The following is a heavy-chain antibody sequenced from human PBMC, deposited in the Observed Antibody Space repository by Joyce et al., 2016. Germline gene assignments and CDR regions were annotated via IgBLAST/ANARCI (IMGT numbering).Heavy chain of an antibody. Sequence: EVQLVQSGAEVKKPGESLKISCKTSGYSFTTYWLGWVRQMPGKGLEWMGISYPGNFDTRYSPSFQGQVTISTDKSISTAYLQWSSLKASDTAIYFCARRAYGSGTYYNFFDSWGQGTLVTVSS. J-gene: IGHJ4*02. CDR1: GYSFTTYW. CDR3: ARRAYGSGTYYNFFDS. D-gene: IGHD3-10*01. V-gene: IGHV5-51*01. CDR2: SYPGNFDT.